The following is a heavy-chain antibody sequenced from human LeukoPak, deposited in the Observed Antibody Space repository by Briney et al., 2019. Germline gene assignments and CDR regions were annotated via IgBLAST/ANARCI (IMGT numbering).Heavy chain of an antibody. CDR3: ARQQWEQQGRDYYFNGLDV. Sequence: SETLSLTCTVSGGSISSSSYYWGWIRPPPGKGLEWIGSIYYSGSTYYNPSLKSRVTISVDTSKNQFSLKLSSVTAADTAVYYCARQQWEQQGRDYYFNGLDVWGPGTTVIVSS. D-gene: IGHD1-26*01. CDR1: GGSISSSSYY. CDR2: IYYSGST. J-gene: IGHJ6*02. V-gene: IGHV4-39*01.